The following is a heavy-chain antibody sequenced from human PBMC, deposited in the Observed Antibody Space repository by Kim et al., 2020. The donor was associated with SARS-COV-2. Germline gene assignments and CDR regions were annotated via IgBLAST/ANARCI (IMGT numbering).Heavy chain of an antibody. Sequence: GGSLRLSCAASGFTFHDFAIHWVRQAPGKGLEWVCLITADGGNTYYADSVKGRFTISRDNSRNSLQLQMNSLRLEDSALYHCVKDVGLARMDVWGQGTMVTVSS. CDR1: GFTFHDFA. CDR2: ITADGGNT. V-gene: IGHV3-43*02. CDR3: VKDVGLARMDV. J-gene: IGHJ6*02.